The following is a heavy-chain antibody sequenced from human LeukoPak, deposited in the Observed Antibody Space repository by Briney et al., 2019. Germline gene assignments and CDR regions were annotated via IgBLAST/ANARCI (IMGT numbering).Heavy chain of an antibody. CDR2: IYPGDSDT. CDR3: ARVPYYGDYNTAIYYYFDY. CDR1: GYSFTSYW. D-gene: IGHD4-17*01. V-gene: IGHV5-51*01. Sequence: PGESLKISCKGSGYSFTSYWIGWVRQMPGKGLEWMGIIYPGDSDTRYSPSFRGQVTISADKSISTAYLQWSSLKASDTAMYYCARVPYYGDYNTAIYYYFDYWGQGTLVTVSS. J-gene: IGHJ4*02.